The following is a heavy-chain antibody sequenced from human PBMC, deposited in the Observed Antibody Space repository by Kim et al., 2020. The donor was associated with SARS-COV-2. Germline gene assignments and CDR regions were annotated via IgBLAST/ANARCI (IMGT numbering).Heavy chain of an antibody. J-gene: IGHJ4*02. CDR3: ARVGTHYYGSGSYYNPSDY. Sequence: GGSLRLSCAASGFTFSSYAMHWVRQAPGKGLEWVAVISYDGSNKYYADSEKGRFTISRDNSKNTLYLQMNSLRAEDTAVYYCARVGTHYYGSGSYYNPSDYWGQGTLVTVSS. V-gene: IGHV3-30-3*01. CDR1: GFTFSSYA. D-gene: IGHD3-10*01. CDR2: ISYDGSNK.